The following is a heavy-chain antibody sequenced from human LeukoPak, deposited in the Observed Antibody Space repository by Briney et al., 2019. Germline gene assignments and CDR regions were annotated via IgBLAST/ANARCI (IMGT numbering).Heavy chain of an antibody. CDR2: ISAYNGNT. V-gene: IGHV1-18*01. CDR1: GYTFTSYG. D-gene: IGHD4-23*01. CDR3: ARVGRLLPRVVTPFFDAFDI. J-gene: IGHJ3*02. Sequence: ASVKVSCKASGYTFTSYGISWVRQAPGQGLEWMGWISAYNGNTNYAQKLQGRVTMATDTSTSTAYMELRSLRSDDTAVYYCARVGRLLPRVVTPFFDAFDIWGQGTMVTVSS.